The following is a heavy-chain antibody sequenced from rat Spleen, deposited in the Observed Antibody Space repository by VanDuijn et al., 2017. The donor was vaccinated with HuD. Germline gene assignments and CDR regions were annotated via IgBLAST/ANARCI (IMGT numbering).Heavy chain of an antibody. J-gene: IGHJ2*01. V-gene: IGHV5S23*01. CDR2: ISAGGGNT. CDR3: ARQDWTIAALFDY. CDR1: GFSFSNYD. Sequence: EVQLVESGGDLVQPGRSLKLSCAASGFSFSNYDMAWVRQASTKGLEWVASISAGGGNTYYRDSVKGLFTISRHNAKSTLYLQVDSLRSEDTATYYCARQDWTIAALFDYWGQGVMVTVSS. D-gene: IGHD1-2*01.